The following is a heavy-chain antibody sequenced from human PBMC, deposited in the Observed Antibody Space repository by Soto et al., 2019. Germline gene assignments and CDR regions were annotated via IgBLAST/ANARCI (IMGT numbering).Heavy chain of an antibody. CDR2: IDPKDVET. CDR1: GYTFTAYW. V-gene: IGHV1-46*01. CDR3: VRDRPHAWFDP. Sequence: ASVKVSCKASGYTFTAYWIHLVRQAPVQVPELVARIDPKDVETKYSRVLEGRITVTVQSSTITVYMEISSLTSDDTAFYYCVRDRPHAWFDPWGQRNLVTV. J-gene: IGHJ5*02.